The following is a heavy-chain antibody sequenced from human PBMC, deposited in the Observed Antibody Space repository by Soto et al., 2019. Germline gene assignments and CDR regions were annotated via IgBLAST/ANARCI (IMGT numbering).Heavy chain of an antibody. V-gene: IGHV4-39*01. Sequence: SSETLSLTCTVSGGSISSSSYYWGWIRQPPGKGLEWIGSIYYSGSTYYNPSLKSRVTISVDTSKNQFSLKLSSVTAADTAVYYCARHVDTAIIYFDYWGQGTLVTVSS. CDR1: GGSISSSSYY. CDR3: ARHVDTAIIYFDY. D-gene: IGHD5-18*01. CDR2: IYYSGST. J-gene: IGHJ4*02.